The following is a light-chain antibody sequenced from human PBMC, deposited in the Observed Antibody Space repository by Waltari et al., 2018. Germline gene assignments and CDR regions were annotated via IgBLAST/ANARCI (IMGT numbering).Light chain of an antibody. J-gene: IGKJ2*01. V-gene: IGKV1-39*01. CDR1: QSISSY. CDR3: QQSYSTPYT. Sequence: DIQMTQSPSSLSASVGDRVTIPCRASQSISSYLNWYQKKPGKAPKLLIYAASSLQSGVPSRFSGSGSGTDFTLTISSLQPEDFATYYCQQSYSTPYTFGQGTKLEIK. CDR2: AAS.